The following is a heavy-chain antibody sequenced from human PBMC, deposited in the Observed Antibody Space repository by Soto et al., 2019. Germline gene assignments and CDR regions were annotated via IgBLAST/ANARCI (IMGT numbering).Heavy chain of an antibody. CDR3: ATWQGSLNFHY. V-gene: IGHV3-33*01. J-gene: IGHJ4*02. CDR1: GFTFSLYG. Sequence: LRLSCAASGFTFSLYGMQWVRQAPGKGLEWVAAIWDDGRRKDYADSVKDRLFISRDNSKNTLYLQLDSLRPEDTAVYYCATWQGSLNFHYWGQGTLVTVSS. CDR2: IWDDGRRK.